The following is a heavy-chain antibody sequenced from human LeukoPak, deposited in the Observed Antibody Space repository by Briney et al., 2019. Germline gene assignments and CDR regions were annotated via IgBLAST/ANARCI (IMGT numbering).Heavy chain of an antibody. CDR1: GFTFDDYA. CDR3: ARGGWNKFDY. D-gene: IGHD3-22*01. CDR2: ISWNSETI. V-gene: IGHV3-9*01. J-gene: IGHJ4*02. Sequence: GGSLRLSCAVSGFTFDDYAMHWVRQVPGKGLEWVSGISWNSETIGYADSVKGRFTISRDNAKNSLYLQMNSLRAADTAVYYCARGGWNKFDYWGQGTLVTVSS.